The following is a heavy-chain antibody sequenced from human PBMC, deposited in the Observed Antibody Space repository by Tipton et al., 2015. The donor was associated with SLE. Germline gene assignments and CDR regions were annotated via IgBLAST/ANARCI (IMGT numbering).Heavy chain of an antibody. J-gene: IGHJ6*03. V-gene: IGHV3-30*04. CDR3: ARARLYSSSTTWYYYMDV. Sequence: SLRLSCAASGFTFSIYAMHWVRQAPGKGLEWVAVISYDGSNKYYADSVKGRFTISRDNSKNTLYLQMNSLRPEDTAVYYCARARLYSSSTTWYYYMDVWGKGTTVTVSS. CDR1: GFTFSIYA. CDR2: ISYDGSNK. D-gene: IGHD2/OR15-2a*01.